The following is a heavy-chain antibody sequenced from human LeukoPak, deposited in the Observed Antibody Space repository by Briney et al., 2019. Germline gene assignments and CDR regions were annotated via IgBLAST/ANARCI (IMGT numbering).Heavy chain of an antibody. J-gene: IGHJ4*02. V-gene: IGHV3-23*01. D-gene: IGHD3-10*01. Sequence: GGSLRLSCAASGFTFSSYGMSWVRQAPGKGLEWVSAISGSGGSTYYADSVKGRFTISRDNSKNTLYLQMNSLRAEDTAVYYCAKDWFGELRFDYWGQGTLVTVSS. CDR2: ISGSGGST. CDR3: AKDWFGELRFDY. CDR1: GFTFSSYG.